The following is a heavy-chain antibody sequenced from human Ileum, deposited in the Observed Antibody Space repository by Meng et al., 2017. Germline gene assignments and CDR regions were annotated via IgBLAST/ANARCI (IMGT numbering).Heavy chain of an antibody. J-gene: IGHJ4*02. V-gene: IGHV4-4*02. CDR2: ISQESGRT. CDR1: GDSTSSLDW. D-gene: IGHD2-21*01. CDR3: VRNEGYSLGD. Sequence: GQLQGSGPGRVVPSGTRSLTCPVSGDSTSSLDWWSWVRKPPGKGLEWIGEISQESGRTNYNPSLKSRVTISLDKSKNQFSLNLNSVTAADTAVYYCVRNEGYSLGDWGQGTLVTVSS.